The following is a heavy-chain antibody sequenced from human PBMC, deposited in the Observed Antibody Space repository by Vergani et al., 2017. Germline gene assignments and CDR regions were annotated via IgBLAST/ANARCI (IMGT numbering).Heavy chain of an antibody. Sequence: QVQLVESGGGVVQPGRSLRLSCAVSGFTFSSYAMHWVRQAPGKGLEWVAVISYDGSNKYYADSVKGRFTISRDNSKNTLYLQMNSLRAEDTAVYYCASSLDQGLFDYWGQGTLVTVSS. J-gene: IGHJ4*02. V-gene: IGHV3-30-3*01. CDR1: GFTFSSYA. CDR3: ASSLDQGLFDY. CDR2: ISYDGSNK.